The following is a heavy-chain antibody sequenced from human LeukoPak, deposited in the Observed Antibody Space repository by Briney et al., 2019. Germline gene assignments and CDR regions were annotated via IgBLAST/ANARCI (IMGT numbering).Heavy chain of an antibody. CDR3: ARDIYYYDSSGYYFPGGSDY. CDR1: GFTFRSYD. CDR2: ISSGGSTI. Sequence: GGTLRLSCAASGFTFRSYDMSWVRQAPGKGLEWVSHISSGGSTIYYADSVKGRFTISRDNAKNSLYLQMNSLRAEDTAVYYCARDIYYYDSSGYYFPGGSDYWGQGTLVTVSS. V-gene: IGHV3-48*04. J-gene: IGHJ4*02. D-gene: IGHD3-22*01.